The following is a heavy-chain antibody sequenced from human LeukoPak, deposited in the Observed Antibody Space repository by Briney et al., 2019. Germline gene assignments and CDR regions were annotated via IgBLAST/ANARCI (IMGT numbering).Heavy chain of an antibody. D-gene: IGHD2-15*01. V-gene: IGHV4-59*08. CDR3: ARLWSPMVEIDY. J-gene: IGHJ4*02. Sequence: SETVSLTCTVSGGSISSYYWSWIRQPPGKGPEWIGYISYSGSTKYNPSLKSRVTISVDTSKNQFSLKVSSVTAADTAVYYCARLWSPMVEIDYWGQGTLVTVSS. CDR2: ISYSGST. CDR1: GGSISSYY.